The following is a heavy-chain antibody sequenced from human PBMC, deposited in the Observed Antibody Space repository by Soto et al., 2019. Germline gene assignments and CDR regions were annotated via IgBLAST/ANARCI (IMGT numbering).Heavy chain of an antibody. CDR1: GFTFSSYG. D-gene: IGHD5-18*01. CDR2: ISYDGSNK. Sequence: QVQLVESGGGVVQPGRSLRLSCAASGFTFSSYGMHWVRQAPGKGLEWVAVISYDGSNKYYADSVKGRFTISRDNSKNTLYLQMNSLRAEDTAVYYCAKDGYSSGYALGYFDYWGQGTLITVSS. CDR3: AKDGYSSGYALGYFDY. J-gene: IGHJ4*02. V-gene: IGHV3-30*18.